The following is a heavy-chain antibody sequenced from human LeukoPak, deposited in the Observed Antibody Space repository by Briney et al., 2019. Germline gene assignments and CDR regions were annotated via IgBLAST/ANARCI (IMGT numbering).Heavy chain of an antibody. CDR1: SGSINSGNYF. CDR2: IYNSGSV. V-gene: IGHV4-30-4*01. D-gene: IGHD2-2*02. J-gene: IGHJ1*01. CDR3: ARYCCTSTRCPGIEH. Sequence: SETLSLTCTVSSGSINSGNYFWTWIRQPPGKGLEWIGYIYNSGSVYYNPSLNSRVTISADASKSQFSLKLTSVTAADTAAYYCARYCCTSTRCPGIEHWGQGTLVTVSS.